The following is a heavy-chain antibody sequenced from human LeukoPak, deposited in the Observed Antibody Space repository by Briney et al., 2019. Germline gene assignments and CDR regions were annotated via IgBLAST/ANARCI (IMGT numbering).Heavy chain of an antibody. CDR2: IKQDGSEI. J-gene: IGHJ6*03. CDR1: GFTFSSYW. Sequence: HPGGSLGLSCAASGFTFSSYWMSWVRQAPGKGLEWVANIKQDGSEIYYVDSVKGRFTISRDNAKSSLSLQMNSLTAEDTAVYYCARDHDIMGSYYYYYMDVWGKGTTVTVSS. CDR3: ARDHDIMGSYYYYYMDV. D-gene: IGHD5-12*01. V-gene: IGHV3-7*01.